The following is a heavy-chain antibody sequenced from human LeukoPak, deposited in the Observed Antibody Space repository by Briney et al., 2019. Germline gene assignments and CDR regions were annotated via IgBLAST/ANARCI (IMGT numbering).Heavy chain of an antibody. CDR1: GFTFSSYE. Sequence: QPGGSLRLSCAASGFTFSSYEMDWVRQAPGKGLEWVSYISSGGGTRYYADSVRGRFTISRGNAKNSLYLQMNSLRAEDTAVYYCAKEFTPESSGFDAFDVWGQGTMVTVSS. V-gene: IGHV3-48*03. J-gene: IGHJ3*01. CDR3: AKEFTPESSGFDAFDV. D-gene: IGHD3-22*01. CDR2: ISSGGGTR.